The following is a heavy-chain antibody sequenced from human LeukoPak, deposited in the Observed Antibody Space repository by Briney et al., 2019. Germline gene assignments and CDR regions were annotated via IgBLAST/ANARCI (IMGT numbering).Heavy chain of an antibody. Sequence: GGSLRLSCAASGFPFSNYEMNWVRQAPGKGLEGVSYISSSGSIIYYADSVKGRSTISRDNAKNSLYLQMNSLRAEDTAVYYCARDSGKFYFDYWGQGTLVTVSS. V-gene: IGHV3-48*03. CDR2: ISSSGSII. J-gene: IGHJ4*02. CDR1: GFPFSNYE. CDR3: ARDSGKFYFDY.